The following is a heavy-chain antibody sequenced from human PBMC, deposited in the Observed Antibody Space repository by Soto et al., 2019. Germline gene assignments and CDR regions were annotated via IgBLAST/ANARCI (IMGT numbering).Heavy chain of an antibody. CDR1: GFTFSSYA. J-gene: IGHJ4*02. D-gene: IGHD3-22*01. CDR3: ARDLSYYYDSSGYYFDY. CDR2: ISYDGSNK. Sequence: PVGSLRLSCAASGFTFSSYAMHWVRQAPGKGLEWVAVISYDGSNKYYADSVKGRFTISRDNSKNTLYLQMNSPRAEDTAVYYCARDLSYYYDSSGYYFDYWGQGTLVTVSS. V-gene: IGHV3-30-3*01.